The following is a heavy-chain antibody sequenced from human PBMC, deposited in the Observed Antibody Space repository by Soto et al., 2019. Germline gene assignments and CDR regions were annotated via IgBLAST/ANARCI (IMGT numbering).Heavy chain of an antibody. V-gene: IGHV3-48*01. CDR2: ISSSSSTI. CDR3: ARECCTNGVCYNDAFDI. Sequence: EVQLVESRGGLVQPGGSLRLSCAASGFTFSSYSMNWVRQAPGKGLEWVSYISSSSSTIYYADSVKGRFTISRDNANNSLYLQMNSLRAEDTAVYYCARECCTNGVCYNDAFDIWGQGTMVTVSS. D-gene: IGHD2-8*01. J-gene: IGHJ3*02. CDR1: GFTFSSYS.